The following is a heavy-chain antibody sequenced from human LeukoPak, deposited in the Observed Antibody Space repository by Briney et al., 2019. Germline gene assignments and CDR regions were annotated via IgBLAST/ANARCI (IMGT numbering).Heavy chain of an antibody. D-gene: IGHD3-22*01. CDR2: ISGSGGST. V-gene: IGHV3-23*01. CDR1: GFTVSSNY. CDR3: AKDTAYYDSSGRFDY. J-gene: IGHJ4*02. Sequence: GGSLRLSCAASGFTVSSNYMSWVRQAPGKGLEWVSAISGSGGSTYYADSVKGRFTISRDNSKNTLYLQMNSLRAEDTAVYYCAKDTAYYDSSGRFDYWGQGTLVTVSS.